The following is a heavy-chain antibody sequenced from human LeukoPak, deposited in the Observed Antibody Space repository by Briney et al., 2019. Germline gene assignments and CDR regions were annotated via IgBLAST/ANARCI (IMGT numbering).Heavy chain of an antibody. V-gene: IGHV1-8*01. CDR3: ARGIYCSGGSCYDY. Sequence: ASVKVSCKASGYTFTSYDINWVRQATGQGLEWMGWMNPNSGNTGYAQKFQGRVTMTRNTSISTAYMELSSLRSEDTAVYYCARGIYCSGGSCYDYWAREPWSPSPQ. D-gene: IGHD2-15*01. CDR1: GYTFTSYD. J-gene: IGHJ4*02. CDR2: MNPNSGNT.